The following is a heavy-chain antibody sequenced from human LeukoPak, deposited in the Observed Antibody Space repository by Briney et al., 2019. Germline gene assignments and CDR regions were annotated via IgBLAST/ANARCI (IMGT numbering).Heavy chain of an antibody. J-gene: IGHJ3*02. CDR1: TGSFSARY. D-gene: IGHD1-7*01. CDR3: AGTPVDRTLQLSAFDM. V-gene: IGHV4-34*01. Sequence: SETLSLTCAVYTGSFSARYWSWIRQSPGKGLEWIGDIYHSGDTNCNPSLKTRVTMSVDTSKNQFSLKVNSVTAADTAVYYCAGTPVDRTLQLSAFDMWGQGTSVTVSS. CDR2: IYHSGDT.